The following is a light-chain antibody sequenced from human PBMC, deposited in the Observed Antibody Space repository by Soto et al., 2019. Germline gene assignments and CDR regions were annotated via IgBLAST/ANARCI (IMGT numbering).Light chain of an antibody. CDR1: QTVLYSPNNNNY. CDR3: QQYYTTPRT. J-gene: IGKJ1*01. CDR2: WAS. Sequence: DIVMTQSPDSLAVSLCERATINCKSSQTVLYSPNNNNYLAWYQQKPRQPPKLLISWASTRESGVPDRFSGSGSGTDFTLTISSLQAEDVAVYYCQQYYTTPRTFGQGTKVEIK. V-gene: IGKV4-1*01.